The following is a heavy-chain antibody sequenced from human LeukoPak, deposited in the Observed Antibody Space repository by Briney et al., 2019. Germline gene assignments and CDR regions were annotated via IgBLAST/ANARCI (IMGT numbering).Heavy chain of an antibody. CDR1: GFTFSSYA. J-gene: IGHJ4*02. CDR3: ARDWELEGSGFDY. CDR2: ISYDGSNK. V-gene: IGHV3-30*04. Sequence: GGSLRLSCAASGFTFSSYAMHWVRQAPGKGLEWVAVISYDGSNKYYADSVKGRFTISRDNSNNTLYLQMNSLRAEDTAVYYCARDWELEGSGFDYWGQGTLVIVSS. D-gene: IGHD1-7*01.